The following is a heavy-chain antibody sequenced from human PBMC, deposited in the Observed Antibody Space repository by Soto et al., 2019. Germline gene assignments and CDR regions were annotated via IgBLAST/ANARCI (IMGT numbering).Heavy chain of an antibody. CDR2: ISYDGSNK. Sequence: QVQLVASGGGVVQPGKSLRLSCAASGFTFSSYAMHWVRQAPGKGLEWVAVISYDGSNKYYADSVKGRFTISRDNSKNTLYLQMNSLRAEDTAVYYCARRDYFDYWGQGTLVTVSS. CDR1: GFTFSSYA. V-gene: IGHV3-30-3*01. J-gene: IGHJ4*02. CDR3: ARRDYFDY.